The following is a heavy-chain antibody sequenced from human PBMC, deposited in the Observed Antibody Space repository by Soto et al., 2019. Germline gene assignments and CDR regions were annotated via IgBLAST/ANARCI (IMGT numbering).Heavy chain of an antibody. J-gene: IGHJ4*02. Sequence: KASETLSLTCTVSGASLMSGSYYWSWIRQPPGKGLQWIGYISHSGRTNYDPSLKSRLTMSVDTSQNQFSLQLNSVTAADTAVYYCSYGSSFDYWGQGTLVTVSS. D-gene: IGHD3-10*01. CDR1: GASLMSGSYY. CDR2: ISHSGRT. CDR3: SYGSSFDY. V-gene: IGHV4-61*01.